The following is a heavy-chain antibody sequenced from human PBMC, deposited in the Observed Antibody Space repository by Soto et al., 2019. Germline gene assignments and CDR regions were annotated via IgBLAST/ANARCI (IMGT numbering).Heavy chain of an antibody. J-gene: IGHJ5*02. Sequence: QVQLVQSGAEVKKPGASVKVSCKASGYTFSGYYIHWVRQAPGQGLEWMGWINPKRGGTNSAQKLQGWVTMSRDTSTSTAYMELSRLRSDDTAVYYCARQVVTGSYSFDPWGQVTLVTVSS. V-gene: IGHV1-2*04. D-gene: IGHD2-21*02. CDR2: INPKRGGT. CDR3: ARQVVTGSYSFDP. CDR1: GYTFSGYY.